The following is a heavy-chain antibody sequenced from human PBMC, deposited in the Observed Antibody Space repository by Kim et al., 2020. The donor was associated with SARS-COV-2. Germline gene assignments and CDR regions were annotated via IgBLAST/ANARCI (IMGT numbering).Heavy chain of an antibody. CDR1: GFTFSSYP. Sequence: GGSLRLSCSASGFTFSSYPMHWVRQAPGKGLEYLSSISGNGGSTHHADSVKGRFTISRDNSMNTLYLQMSGLRTEDTALYYCVKDQNEYSYGFYFDYWGQGTLVSVSS. V-gene: IGHV3-64D*06. D-gene: IGHD5-18*01. CDR2: ISGNGGST. J-gene: IGHJ4*02. CDR3: VKDQNEYSYGFYFDY.